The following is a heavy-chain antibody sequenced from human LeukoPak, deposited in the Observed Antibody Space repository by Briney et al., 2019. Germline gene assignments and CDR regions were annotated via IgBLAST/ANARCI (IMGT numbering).Heavy chain of an antibody. V-gene: IGHV4-34*01. D-gene: IGHD3-10*01. CDR2: INHSGST. CDR1: GGSFSGYY. CDR3: ARGRRITMVRGVISLPAFDY. J-gene: IGHJ4*02. Sequence: SETLSLTCAVYGGSFSGYYWSWIRQPPGKGLEWIGEINHSGSTNYNPSFKSRVTISVDTSKNQFSLKLSSVTAADTAVYYCARGRRITMVRGVISLPAFDYWGQGTLVTVSS.